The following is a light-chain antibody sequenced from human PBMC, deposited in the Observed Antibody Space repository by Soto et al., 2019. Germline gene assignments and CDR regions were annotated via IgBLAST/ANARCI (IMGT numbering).Light chain of an antibody. J-gene: IGKJ1*01. V-gene: IGKV3-15*01. CDR2: GAS. CDR3: QQYYNWWT. CDR1: QSVGSN. Sequence: EIVMAQSPATLSVSPGETATLSCRASQSVGSNLAWYQQKPGQAPRLLIYGASTRVTGIPARFSGSGSGTEFTLTISSLQSEDFAVYHCQQYYNWWTFGQGTKVDI.